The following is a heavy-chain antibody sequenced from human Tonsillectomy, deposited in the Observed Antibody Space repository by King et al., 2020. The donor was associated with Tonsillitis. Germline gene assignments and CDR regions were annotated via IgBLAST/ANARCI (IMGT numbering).Heavy chain of an antibody. Sequence: QLQESGPGLVKPSETLSLTCTVSGGSISSDYWSWIRQPPGKGLEWIGYIYYSGSTNYNPSLKSRVTISVDTSKNQFSLKLSSVTAADTAVYYCASASGYIAASGFSIQRSWYFDLWGRGTLVTVSS. D-gene: IGHD6-13*01. V-gene: IGHV4-59*01. CDR1: GGSISSDY. J-gene: IGHJ2*01. CDR2: IYYSGST. CDR3: ASASGYIAASGFSIQRSWYFDL.